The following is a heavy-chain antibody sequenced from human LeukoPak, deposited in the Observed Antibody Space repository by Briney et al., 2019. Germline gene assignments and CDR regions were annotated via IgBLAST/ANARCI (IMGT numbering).Heavy chain of an antibody. CDR1: GGSISSYY. CDR2: IYTSGST. J-gene: IGHJ4*02. D-gene: IGHD3-10*01. CDR3: ARSYYYGSGSYPGLFDY. V-gene: IGHV4-4*07. Sequence: SETLSLTCTVSGGSISSYYWSWIRQPAGKGLEWIGRIYTSGSTNYNPSLKSRVTMSVDTSKNQFSLKLSSVTAADTAVYYCARSYYYGSGSYPGLFDYWGQGTLVTVSS.